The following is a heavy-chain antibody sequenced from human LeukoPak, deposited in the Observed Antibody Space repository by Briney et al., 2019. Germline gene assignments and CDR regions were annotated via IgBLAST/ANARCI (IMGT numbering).Heavy chain of an antibody. D-gene: IGHD5-18*01. CDR3: ARDCSHGAFDY. J-gene: IGHJ4*02. CDR2: INWNGAGT. Sequence: PGGSLRLSCAASGFTFDDYGMSWVPQAPGKGPEWVSGINWNGAGTGYADSVKGRLTISRDNAKNSLYLQMNSLRAEDTALYYCARDCSHGAFDYWGQGALVTVSS. V-gene: IGHV3-20*04. CDR1: GFTFDDYG.